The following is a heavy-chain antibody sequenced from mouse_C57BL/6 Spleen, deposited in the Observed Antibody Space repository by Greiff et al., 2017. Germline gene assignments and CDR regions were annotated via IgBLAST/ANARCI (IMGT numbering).Heavy chain of an antibody. Sequence: QVQLQQSGAELVKPGASVKISCKASGYAFSSYWMNWVKQRPGKGLEWIGQIYPGDGDTNYNGKFKGKATLTADKSSSTAYMQLSSLTSEDSAVYFCARRWVITTVANDYFDYWGKGTTLTVSS. CDR1: GYAFSSYW. V-gene: IGHV1-80*01. CDR3: ARRWVITTVANDYFDY. J-gene: IGHJ2*01. D-gene: IGHD1-1*01. CDR2: IYPGDGDT.